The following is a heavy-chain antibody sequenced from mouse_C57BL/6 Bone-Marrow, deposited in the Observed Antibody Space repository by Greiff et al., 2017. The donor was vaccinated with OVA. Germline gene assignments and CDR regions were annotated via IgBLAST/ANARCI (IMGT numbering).Heavy chain of an antibody. D-gene: IGHD1-1*01. J-gene: IGHJ1*03. V-gene: IGHV1-50*01. CDR1: GYTFTSYW. CDR3: ARRQYYGSSPWYFDV. Sequence: VQLQQPGAELVKPGASVKLSCKASGYTFTSYWMQWVKQRPGQGLEWIGEIDPSDSYTNYNQQFKGKATLTVDTSSSTAYMQLSSLTSEDSAVYYCARRQYYGSSPWYFDVWGTGTTVTVSS. CDR2: IDPSDSYT.